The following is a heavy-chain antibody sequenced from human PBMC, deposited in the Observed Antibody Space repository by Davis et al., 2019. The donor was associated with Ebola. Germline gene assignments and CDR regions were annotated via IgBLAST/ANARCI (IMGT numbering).Heavy chain of an antibody. CDR2: ISYDGSNK. CDR3: AKGGSRDY. J-gene: IGHJ4*02. Sequence: GGFLRLSCAASGFTFSSYGMHWVRQAPGKGLEWVAVISYDGSNKYYADSVKGRFTISRDNSKNTLYLQMNSLRAEDTAVYYCAKGGSRDYWGQGTLVTVSS. D-gene: IGHD1-26*01. V-gene: IGHV3-30*18. CDR1: GFTFSSYG.